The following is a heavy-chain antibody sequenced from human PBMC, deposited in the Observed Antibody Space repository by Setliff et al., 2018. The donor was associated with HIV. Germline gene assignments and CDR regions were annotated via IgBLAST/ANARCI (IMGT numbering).Heavy chain of an antibody. Sequence: ASVKVSCKASGYTFTNYDTNWVRQAPGQGLEWMGWMNPNSANTGYAPNVQGRVTMTSDTSIGTAYMELSSLRSDDTAVYYCARGNYYGNDVYDAFDLWGQGTMVTVSS. V-gene: IGHV1-8*02. D-gene: IGHD3-10*01. J-gene: IGHJ3*01. CDR2: MNPNSANT. CDR1: GYTFTNYD. CDR3: ARGNYYGNDVYDAFDL.